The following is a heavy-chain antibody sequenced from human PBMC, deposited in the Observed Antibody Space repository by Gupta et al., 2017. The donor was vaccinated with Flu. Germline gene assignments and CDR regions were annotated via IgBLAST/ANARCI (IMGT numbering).Heavy chain of an antibody. CDR3: ARHVASDYFDSSGYYFGWFDP. J-gene: IGHJ5*02. CDR2: IYYSGST. V-gene: IGHV4-39*01. D-gene: IGHD3-22*01. Sequence: GLEWIGGIYYSGSTYYNPSLKSRVTMSVDTSKNQFSLRLNSVTAADTAVYYCARHVASDYFDSSGYYFGWFDPWGQGTLVTVSS.